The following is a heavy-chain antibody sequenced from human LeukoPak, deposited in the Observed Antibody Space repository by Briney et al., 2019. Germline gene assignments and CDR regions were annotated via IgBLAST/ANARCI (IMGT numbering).Heavy chain of an antibody. CDR1: GDSVSSNSAA. CDR3: ARGLVKDGSGSYWTDFDY. V-gene: IGHV6-1*01. Sequence: SQTLSLTRAISGDSVSSNSAAWNWIRQSPSRGLEWLGRTYYRSKWYNDYAVSVKSRITINPDTSKNQFSLQLNSVTPEDTAVYYCARGLVKDGSGSYWTDFDYWGQGTLVTVSS. J-gene: IGHJ4*02. CDR2: TYYRSKWYN. D-gene: IGHD3-10*01.